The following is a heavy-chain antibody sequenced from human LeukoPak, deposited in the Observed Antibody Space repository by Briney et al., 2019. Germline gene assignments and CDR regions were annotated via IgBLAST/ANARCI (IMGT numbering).Heavy chain of an antibody. CDR2: IKQDGSEK. V-gene: IGHV3-7*01. J-gene: IGHJ4*02. CDR3: EADDSSHDY. CDR1: GFTFSSYW. Sequence: GGSLRLSCAASGFTFSSYWMSWVRQAPGKGLEWVANIKQDGSEKYYVDSVKGRFTISRDNAKNSLYLQMSSLRAEDTAVYYCEADDSSHDYWGQGTLVTVSS. D-gene: IGHD3-22*01.